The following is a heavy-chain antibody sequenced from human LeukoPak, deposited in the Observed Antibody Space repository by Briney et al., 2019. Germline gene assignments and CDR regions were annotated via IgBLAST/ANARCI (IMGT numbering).Heavy chain of an antibody. CDR1: GGSISSYY. CDR3: AKNGQSGFSFDP. Sequence: KPSETLSLTCSVSGGSISSYYWSWIRQPPGEGREWIGYIYYSGSTNYNPSLKSRVTISVDTSKNQFSLKLSSVTAADTAVYHCAKNGQSGFSFDPWGQGTLVTVSS. J-gene: IGHJ5*02. D-gene: IGHD1-26*01. V-gene: IGHV4-59*12. CDR2: IYYSGST.